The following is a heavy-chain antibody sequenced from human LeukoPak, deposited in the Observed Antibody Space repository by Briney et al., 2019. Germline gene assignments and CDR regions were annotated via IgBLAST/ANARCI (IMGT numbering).Heavy chain of an antibody. CDR3: AGHHPRNTVDF. D-gene: IGHD2/OR15-2a*01. J-gene: IGHJ4*02. Sequence: KSSETLSLTCTVSGGSISSYYWSWIRQPPGKGLEWIAYTSDIGSINYNPSLKSRVTISLDTSKNQFSLKLSSVTAADTAVYYCAGHHPRNTVDFWGQGTLATVSS. CDR1: GGSISSYY. V-gene: IGHV4-59*08. CDR2: TSDIGSI.